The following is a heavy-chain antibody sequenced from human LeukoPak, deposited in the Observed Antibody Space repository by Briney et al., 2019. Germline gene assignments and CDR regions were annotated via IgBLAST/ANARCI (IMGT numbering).Heavy chain of an antibody. Sequence: GGSLKISFQGSGCSFTSYWSGWLGPMPGKGLEWMGIIYPGDSDTRYSPSFQGQVTISADTSISTAYLQWSSLKASDTAMYYCARNINRHYGMDVWGQGTTVTVSS. J-gene: IGHJ6*02. CDR2: IYPGDSDT. D-gene: IGHD1/OR15-1a*01. CDR3: ARNINRHYGMDV. V-gene: IGHV5-51*01. CDR1: GCSFTSYW.